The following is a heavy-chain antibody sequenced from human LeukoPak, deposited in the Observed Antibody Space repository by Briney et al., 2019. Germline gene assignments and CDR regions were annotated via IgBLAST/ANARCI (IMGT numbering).Heavy chain of an antibody. CDR1: GFTFSDYY. CDR3: ARVGGGYDPYYFDY. CDR2: ISSSSSHT. V-gene: IGHV3-11*06. J-gene: IGHJ4*02. Sequence: GGSLRLSCAASGFTFSDYYMSWIRQAPGKGLEWVSYISSSSSHTNYADSVKGRFTISRDNAKNSLYLQMNSLRAEDTAVYYCARVGGGYDPYYFDYRGQGTLVTVSS. D-gene: IGHD5-12*01.